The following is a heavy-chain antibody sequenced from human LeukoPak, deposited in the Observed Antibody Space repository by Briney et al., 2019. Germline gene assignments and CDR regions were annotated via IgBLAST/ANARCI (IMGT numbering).Heavy chain of an antibody. CDR2: IYYSGST. D-gene: IGHD3-10*01. CDR1: GGSISSYY. CDR3: ARAGVRGVIKYNWFDP. J-gene: IGHJ5*02. V-gene: IGHV4-59*01. Sequence: ASETLSLTCTVSGGSISSYYWSWIRQPPGKGLEWIGYIYYSGSTNYNPSLKSRVTISVDTSKNQFSLKPSSVTAADTAVYYCARAGVRGVIKYNWFDPWGQGTLVTVSS.